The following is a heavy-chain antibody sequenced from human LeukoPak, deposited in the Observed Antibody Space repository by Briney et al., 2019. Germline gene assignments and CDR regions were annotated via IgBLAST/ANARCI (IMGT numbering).Heavy chain of an antibody. J-gene: IGHJ3*02. CDR1: GYTFTSYG. CDR2: ISAYNGNT. CDR3: ARPSRYYDSSDEGWAGDAFDI. V-gene: IGHV1-18*01. Sequence: ASVKVSCKASGYTFTSYGISWVRQAPGQGLEWMGWISAYNGNTNYAQKLQGRVTMTTDTSTSTAYMELSSLRSEDTAVYYCARPSRYYDSSDEGWAGDAFDIWGQGTMVTVSS. D-gene: IGHD3-22*01.